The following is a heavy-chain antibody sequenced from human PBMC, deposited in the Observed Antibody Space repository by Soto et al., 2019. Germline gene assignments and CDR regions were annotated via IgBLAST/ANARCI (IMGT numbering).Heavy chain of an antibody. CDR2: IWYDGSNK. J-gene: IGHJ3*02. CDR1: GFTFSSYG. D-gene: IGHD3-16*01. Sequence: QVQLVESGGGVVQPGRSLRLSCAASGFTFSSYGMHWVRQAPGKGLEWVAVIWYDGSNKYYADSVKGRFTISRDKSKNTLYLQMNSLRAEDTAVYYCALFKGAADAFDIWGQGTMVTVSS. CDR3: ALFKGAADAFDI. V-gene: IGHV3-33*01.